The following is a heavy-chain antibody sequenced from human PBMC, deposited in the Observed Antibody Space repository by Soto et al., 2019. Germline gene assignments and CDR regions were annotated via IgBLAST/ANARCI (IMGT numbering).Heavy chain of an antibody. V-gene: IGHV3-48*03. Sequence: GGSLRLSCAASGFTFSSHEMNWIRQTPGKRLEWIAKISGSGSTINYADSVKGRFTISRDNVQRTLHLQMDGLRVEDTGVYYCARGGVYWGRGTLVTVSS. D-gene: IGHD2-8*01. J-gene: IGHJ1*01. CDR3: ARGGVY. CDR1: GFTFSSHE. CDR2: ISGSGSTI.